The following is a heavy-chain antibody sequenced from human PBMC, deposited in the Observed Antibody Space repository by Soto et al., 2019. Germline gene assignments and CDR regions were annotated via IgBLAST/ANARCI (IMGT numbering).Heavy chain of an antibody. V-gene: IGHV4-31*03. Sequence: SETLSLTCTVAGGSISRGGYYWSWSRQHPGKGLEWIGYIYYSGSTYYNPSLKSRVTISVDSSKNQFSLKLSSVTAADTAVYYCARGPDYDFWSGYYTPFYFDYWGQGTLVAVSS. CDR2: IYYSGST. CDR3: ARGPDYDFWSGYYTPFYFDY. CDR1: GGSISRGGYY. J-gene: IGHJ4*02. D-gene: IGHD3-3*01.